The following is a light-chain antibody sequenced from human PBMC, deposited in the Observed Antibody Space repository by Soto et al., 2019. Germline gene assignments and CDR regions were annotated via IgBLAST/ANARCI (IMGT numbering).Light chain of an antibody. CDR3: QQYGSSPFT. V-gene: IGKV3-20*01. CDR1: QNVYSNF. J-gene: IGKJ3*01. CDR2: GAS. Sequence: ETVLTQSACTLSLSTGDRATLSCRASQNVYSNFVGWYQQRTGQAPRLLIYGASSRATGIPDRFSGSGSGTDFTLTISRLETEDFAVYYCQQYGSSPFTFGPGTKVDIK.